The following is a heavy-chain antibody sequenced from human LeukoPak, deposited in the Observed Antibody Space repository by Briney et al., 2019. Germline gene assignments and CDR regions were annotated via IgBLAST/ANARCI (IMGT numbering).Heavy chain of an antibody. CDR1: GDSISIYY. CDR2: IYNSGST. V-gene: IGHV4-59*12. CDR3: ARGGGLSYCSSTSCYLH. Sequence: SETLSLTCSVSGDSISIYYWSWIRQPPGKGLEWIGYIYNSGSTNYNPSLKSRVTISVDKSKNQFSLKLSSVTAADTAVYYCARGGGLSYCSSTSCYLHWGQGTLVTVSS. D-gene: IGHD2-2*01. J-gene: IGHJ4*02.